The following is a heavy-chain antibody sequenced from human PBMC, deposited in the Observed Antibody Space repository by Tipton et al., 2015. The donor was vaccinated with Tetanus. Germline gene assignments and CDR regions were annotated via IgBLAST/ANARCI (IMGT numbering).Heavy chain of an antibody. V-gene: IGHV4-59*01. CDR3: ARDQGGGRVVRLNWFDP. CDR2: IFHSGST. J-gene: IGHJ5*02. Sequence: TLSLTCNVSGDSIRRSYWSWIRQPPGKGLEWIGHIFHSGSTNYNPSLKSRVTTSIDTSERQFSLKLTSVTSADTAVYYCARDQGGGRVVRLNWFDPWGQGTLVAVSS. CDR1: GDSIRRSY. D-gene: IGHD6-6*01.